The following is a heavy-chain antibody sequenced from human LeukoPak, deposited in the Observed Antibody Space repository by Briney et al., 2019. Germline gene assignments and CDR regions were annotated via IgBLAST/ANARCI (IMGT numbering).Heavy chain of an antibody. J-gene: IGHJ4*02. V-gene: IGHV4-34*01. CDR3: ARSIGY. Sequence: SETLSLTCAVYGGSFSGYYWSWIRQPPGKGLEWIGEINHSGSTNYNPSLKSRVTISVDTSKNQFSLKLSSVTAADTAVYYCARSIGYWGQETLVTVSS. CDR2: INHSGST. CDR1: GGSFSGYY.